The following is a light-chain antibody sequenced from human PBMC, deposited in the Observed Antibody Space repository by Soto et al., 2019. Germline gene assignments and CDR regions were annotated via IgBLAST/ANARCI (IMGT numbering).Light chain of an antibody. CDR1: SSNIGAGYD. J-gene: IGLJ3*02. CDR2: GNT. V-gene: IGLV1-40*01. CDR3: QSFDRSLTAWV. Sequence: QSVLTQPPSVSGAPGQRVTISCTGSSSNIGAGYDVHWYQQLPGTAPTLLISGNTDRPSGVPDRVSGSKSGTSASLAITGLQTEDEADYYCQSFDRSLTAWVFGGGTKVTVL.